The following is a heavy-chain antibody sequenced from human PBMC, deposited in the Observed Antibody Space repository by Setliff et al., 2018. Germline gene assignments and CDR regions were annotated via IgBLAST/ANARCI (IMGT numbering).Heavy chain of an antibody. D-gene: IGHD1-1*01. V-gene: IGHV1-18*01. J-gene: IGHJ5*02. CDR2: ISAYNGNT. CDR3: ARVYNPLYHNWFDP. CDR1: GYTFTSYG. Sequence: ASVKVSCKASGYTFTSYGISWVRQAPGQGLEWMGWISAYNGNTNYAQKFQGRVTITADESTSTAYMELSSLRSEDTAVYYCARVYNPLYHNWFDPWGQGTLVTVSS.